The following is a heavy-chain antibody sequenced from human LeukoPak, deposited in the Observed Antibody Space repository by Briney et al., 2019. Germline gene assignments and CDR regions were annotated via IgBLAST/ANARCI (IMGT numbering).Heavy chain of an antibody. D-gene: IGHD2-15*01. CDR3: ARAAYCSDGACYPERYYCYGLDV. CDR1: GGAIISGAYY. J-gene: IGHJ6*02. Sequence: SETLSLTCTVSGGAIISGAYYWNWIRQHPGKGLEWIGYIYYTGSTYYNPSLRSRVTMSLDRSKNQFSLRLSSVTAADSAVYYCARAAYCSDGACYPERYYCYGLDVWGQGTTVTVSS. V-gene: IGHV4-31*03. CDR2: IYYTGST.